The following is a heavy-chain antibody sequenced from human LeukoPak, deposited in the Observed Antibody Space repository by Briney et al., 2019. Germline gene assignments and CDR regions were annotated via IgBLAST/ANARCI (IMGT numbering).Heavy chain of an antibody. D-gene: IGHD3-22*01. Sequence: ASVKVSCKASGYTFTGYYMHWVRQAPGQGLEWMGWINPNSGGTNYAQKFQGRVTMTRDTSISTAYMELSRLRSDDTAVYYCARDHLSMIVVVNLGAGYMDVWGKGTTVTVSS. V-gene: IGHV1-2*02. CDR2: INPNSGGT. CDR3: ARDHLSMIVVVNLGAGYMDV. J-gene: IGHJ6*03. CDR1: GYTFTGYY.